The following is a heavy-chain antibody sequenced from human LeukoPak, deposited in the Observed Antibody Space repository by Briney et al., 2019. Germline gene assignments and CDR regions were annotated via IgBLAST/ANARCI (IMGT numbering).Heavy chain of an antibody. CDR1: GGSISSYY. V-gene: IGHV4-59*08. J-gene: IGHJ3*02. CDR2: ISYSGST. D-gene: IGHD3-9*01. CDR3: ARQGYDILTGYIDAFDI. Sequence: PSETLSLTCTVSGGSISSYYWSWIRQPPGNGLEWIGYISYSGSTNYNPSLKSRVTISIDTSKNQFSLKLRSVTAADTAIYYCARQGYDILTGYIDAFDIWGQGTMVTVSS.